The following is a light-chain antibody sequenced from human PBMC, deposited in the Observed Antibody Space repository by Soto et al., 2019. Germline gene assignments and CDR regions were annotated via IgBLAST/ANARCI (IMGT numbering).Light chain of an antibody. V-gene: IGKV3-20*01. CDR1: QTINSIY. J-gene: IGKJ1*01. CDR3: HQLDRSHWT. CDR2: GAS. Sequence: EVVLTQSPGTLSLSPGESATLSCRASQTINSIYLAWYQQKPGQPPRLLIYGASSRATGIPDRFSGSGSGTDFTLTSNRLEPEDFAVYYCHQLDRSHWTFGQGTKVESK.